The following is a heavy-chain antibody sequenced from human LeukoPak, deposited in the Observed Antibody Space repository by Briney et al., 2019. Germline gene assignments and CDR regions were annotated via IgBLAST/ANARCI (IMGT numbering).Heavy chain of an antibody. D-gene: IGHD3-22*01. Sequence: LGASVKVSCKASGYTFTSYGISWVRQAPGQGLEWMGWISAYNGNTNYAQKLQGRVTMTTDTSTSTAYMELRSLRSEDTAVYYCARDPPYYDSSGYYPNDAFDIWGQGTMVTVSS. CDR2: ISAYNGNT. CDR3: ARDPPYYDSSGYYPNDAFDI. CDR1: GYTFTSYG. V-gene: IGHV1-18*01. J-gene: IGHJ3*02.